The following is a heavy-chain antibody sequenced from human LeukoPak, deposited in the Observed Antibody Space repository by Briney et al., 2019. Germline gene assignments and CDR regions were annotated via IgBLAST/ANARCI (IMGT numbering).Heavy chain of an antibody. J-gene: IGHJ4*02. CDR1: GFTFSSYS. V-gene: IGHV3-21*01. CDR2: ISSSSSYI. D-gene: IGHD3-3*01. Sequence: GGSLRLSCAASGFTFSSYSMNWVRQAPGKGLEWVSSISSSSSYIYYADSVKGRFTISRDNAKNSLYLQMNSLRAEDTAVYYCARALHVLRFWEWLSPFDYWGQGTLVAVSS. CDR3: ARALHVLRFWEWLSPFDY.